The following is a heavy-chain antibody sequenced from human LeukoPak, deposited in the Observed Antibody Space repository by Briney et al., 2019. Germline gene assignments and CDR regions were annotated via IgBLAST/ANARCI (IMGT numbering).Heavy chain of an antibody. Sequence: GESLKISCKGSGYSFTSYWIGWVRQMPGKRLEWMGIIYPGDSDTRYSPSFQGQVTISADKSISTAYLQWSSLKASDTAMYYCARTTIGYCSSTSCSDNNWFDPWGQGTLVTVSS. V-gene: IGHV5-51*01. D-gene: IGHD2-2*01. CDR3: ARTTIGYCSSTSCSDNNWFDP. CDR2: IYPGDSDT. CDR1: GYSFTSYW. J-gene: IGHJ5*02.